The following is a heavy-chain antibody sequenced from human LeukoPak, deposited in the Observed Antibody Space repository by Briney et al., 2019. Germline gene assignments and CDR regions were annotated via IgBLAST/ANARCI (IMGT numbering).Heavy chain of an antibody. CDR3: ARYIPLTSGELWFGESQYYFDY. D-gene: IGHD3-10*01. J-gene: IGHJ4*02. CDR2: IYYSGST. V-gene: IGHV4-59*01. Sequence: SETLSLTCTVSGGSISSYYWSWIRQPPGKGLEWIGYIYYSGSTNYNPSLKSRVTISVDTSKNQFSLKLSSVTAADTAVYYCARYIPLTSGELWFGESQYYFDYWGQGTLVTVSS. CDR1: GGSISSYY.